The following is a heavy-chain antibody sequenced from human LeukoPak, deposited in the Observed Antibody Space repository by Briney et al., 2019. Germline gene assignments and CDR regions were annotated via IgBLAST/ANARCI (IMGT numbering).Heavy chain of an antibody. Sequence: ASVKVSCKASGYTFTGYYMHWVRQAPGQGLEWMGIINPSGGSTSYAQKFQGRVTMTRDTSTSTVYMELSSLRSEGTAVYYCARSLVDGYYLFDYWGQGTLVTVSS. CDR2: INPSGGST. CDR3: ARSLVDGYYLFDY. V-gene: IGHV1-46*01. D-gene: IGHD3-22*01. J-gene: IGHJ4*02. CDR1: GYTFTGYY.